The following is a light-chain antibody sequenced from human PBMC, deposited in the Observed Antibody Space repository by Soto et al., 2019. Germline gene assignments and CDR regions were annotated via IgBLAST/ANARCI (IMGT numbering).Light chain of an antibody. CDR1: SSNVGSYYG. J-gene: IGLJ2*01. CDR2: DNN. V-gene: IGLV1-40*01. Sequence: QAVVTQPPSVSGAPGQRVTISCIGSSSNVGSYYGVHWYQQLPGAAPKLLISDNNNRPSGVADRFSGSKSGTSASLVITGLQTEDEADYYCQTYDSRLSASIFGGGTKVTVL. CDR3: QTYDSRLSASI.